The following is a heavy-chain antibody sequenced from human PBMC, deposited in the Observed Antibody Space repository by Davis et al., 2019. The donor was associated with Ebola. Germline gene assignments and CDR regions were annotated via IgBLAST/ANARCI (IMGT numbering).Heavy chain of an antibody. J-gene: IGHJ6*02. V-gene: IGHV1-69*13. Sequence: SVKVSCKASGGTFSSYAISWVRQAPGQGLEWMGGIIPIFGTANYAQKFQGRVTITADESTSTAYMELNSLRAEDTAVYYCARNPPSSSSWFTPYYYYYGMDVWGQGTTVTVSS. CDR2: IIPIFGTA. D-gene: IGHD6-13*01. CDR3: ARNPPSSSSWFTPYYYYYGMDV. CDR1: GGTFSSYA.